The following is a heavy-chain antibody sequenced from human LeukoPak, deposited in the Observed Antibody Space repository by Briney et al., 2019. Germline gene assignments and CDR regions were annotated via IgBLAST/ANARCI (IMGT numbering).Heavy chain of an antibody. V-gene: IGHV1-18*01. CDR2: ISAYNGNT. CDR1: GYTFTSYG. Sequence: EASVKVSCKASGYTFTSYGISWVRQAPGQGLEWMGWISAYNGNTNYAQKLQGRVTMTTDTSTSTAYMELRSLRSDDTAVYYCARGANCGGDCYLTGDAFDIWGQGTMVTVSS. D-gene: IGHD2-21*02. CDR3: ARGANCGGDCYLTGDAFDI. J-gene: IGHJ3*02.